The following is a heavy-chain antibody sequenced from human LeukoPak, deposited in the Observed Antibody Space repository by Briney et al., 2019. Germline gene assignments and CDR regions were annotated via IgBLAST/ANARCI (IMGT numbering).Heavy chain of an antibody. CDR2: ISYDGSNE. CDR1: GFTFSDYY. CDR3: AKESGLRGITMIVVASPDY. D-gene: IGHD3-22*01. J-gene: IGHJ4*02. Sequence: GSLRLSCAASGFTFSDYYMSWIRQAPGKGLEWVAIISYDGSNEYYADSVKGRFTISRDNSKNTLYLQMNSLRAADTAVYYCAKESGLRGITMIVVASPDYWGQGTLVTVSS. V-gene: IGHV3-30*18.